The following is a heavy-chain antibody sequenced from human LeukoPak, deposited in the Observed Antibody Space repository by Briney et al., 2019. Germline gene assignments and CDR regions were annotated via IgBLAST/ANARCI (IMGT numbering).Heavy chain of an antibody. CDR3: ARGASTSHDY. D-gene: IGHD5-24*01. CDR2: IYYSGST. Sequence: PSETLSLTCTVSGGSISSYYWSWIRQPPGKGLEWIGYIYYSGSTNYSPSLKSRVTISVDTSKDQFSLKLSSVTAADTAVYYCARGASTSHDYWGQGTLVTVSS. J-gene: IGHJ4*02. V-gene: IGHV4-59*01. CDR1: GGSISSYY.